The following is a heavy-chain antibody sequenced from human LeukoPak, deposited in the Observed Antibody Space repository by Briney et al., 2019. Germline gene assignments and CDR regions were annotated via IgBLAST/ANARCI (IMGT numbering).Heavy chain of an antibody. J-gene: IGHJ5*02. D-gene: IGHD6-19*01. CDR1: GYTFTVYY. CDR3: ARVAYSSGWYRDNWFDP. V-gene: IGHV1-2*02. Sequence: ASVTVSCKASGYTFTVYYMHWVGQAPGKGLEWMGWINPNSGGTNYAQKFQGRVTMPRDTSISTAYMELSRLRSDDTAVYYCARVAYSSGWYRDNWFDPWGQGTLVTVSS. CDR2: INPNSGGT.